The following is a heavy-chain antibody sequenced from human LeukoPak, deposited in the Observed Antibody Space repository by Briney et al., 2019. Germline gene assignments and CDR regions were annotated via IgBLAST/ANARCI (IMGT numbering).Heavy chain of an antibody. V-gene: IGHV3-7*01. CDR1: GFTFTDYL. D-gene: IGHD3-9*01. J-gene: IGHJ4*02. CDR3: ARESSLRYFDWLLWGFFDY. Sequence: GGSLRLSCAASGFTFTDYLMTWVRQAPGKGLEWVADIKADGSEKYYVDSVKGRFTVSRDNAKNSLYLQMNSLRAEDTAVYYCARESSLRYFDWLLWGFFDYWGQGTLVTVSS. CDR2: IKADGSEK.